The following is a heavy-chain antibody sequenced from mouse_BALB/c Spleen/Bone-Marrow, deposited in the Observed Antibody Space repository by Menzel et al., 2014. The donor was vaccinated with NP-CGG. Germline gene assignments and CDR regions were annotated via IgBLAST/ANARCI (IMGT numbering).Heavy chain of an antibody. V-gene: IGHV5-6-5*01. Sequence: EVQLVESGGGLVKPGGSLKLSCAASGFTFSSYAMSWVRQTPEKRLEWVASVSSGGSTYYPDSVKGRFTISRDNARNILYLQMSSLRSEDTAVYYCARDDYDDQYYFDYWGQGTTLTVSS. D-gene: IGHD2-4*01. J-gene: IGHJ2*01. CDR2: VSSGGST. CDR1: GFTFSSYA. CDR3: ARDDYDDQYYFDY.